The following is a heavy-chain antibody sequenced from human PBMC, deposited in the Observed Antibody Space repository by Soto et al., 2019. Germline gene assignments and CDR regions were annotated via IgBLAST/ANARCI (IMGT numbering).Heavy chain of an antibody. CDR1: GFTFSSYA. CDR2: ISSNGGST. Sequence: LRLSCSASGFTFSSYAMHWVRQAPWKGLEYVSAISSNGGSTYYADSVKGRFTISRDNSKNTLYLQMSSLRAEDTAVYYCVKDVEYYDSSGYTYDAFDIWGQGTMVTVSS. V-gene: IGHV3-64D*06. CDR3: VKDVEYYDSSGYTYDAFDI. D-gene: IGHD3-22*01. J-gene: IGHJ3*02.